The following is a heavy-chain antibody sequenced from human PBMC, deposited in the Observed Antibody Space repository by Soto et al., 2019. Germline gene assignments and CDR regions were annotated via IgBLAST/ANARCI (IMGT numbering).Heavy chain of an antibody. CDR3: ARGLILWFGVLSRRGGYYYYMDV. Sequence: QVQLQQWGAGLLKPSETLSLTCAVYGGSFSGYQWSWIRQTPGKGLEWIGGINDSGDINYNPSLKSRVTILVDAAKKQISLKLSSVTAADTAVYYCARGLILWFGVLSRRGGYYYYMDVWGKGTTVTVSS. J-gene: IGHJ6*03. CDR1: GGSFSGYQ. V-gene: IGHV4-34*02. D-gene: IGHD3-10*01. CDR2: INDSGDI.